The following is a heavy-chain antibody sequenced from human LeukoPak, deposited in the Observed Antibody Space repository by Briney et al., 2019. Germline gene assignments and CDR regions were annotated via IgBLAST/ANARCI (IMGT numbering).Heavy chain of an antibody. J-gene: IGHJ4*02. V-gene: IGHV4-59*12. CDR1: GGSIRSFY. D-gene: IGHD6-13*01. Sequence: SETLSLTCTVSGGSIRSFYWSWIRQSPGKGLEWVGYIYYSGSTNYNPSLKSRVTISVDTSKNQFSLKLSSVTAADTAVYYCARGSEYSSSWGHWGQGTLVTVSS. CDR3: ARGSEYSSSWGH. CDR2: IYYSGST.